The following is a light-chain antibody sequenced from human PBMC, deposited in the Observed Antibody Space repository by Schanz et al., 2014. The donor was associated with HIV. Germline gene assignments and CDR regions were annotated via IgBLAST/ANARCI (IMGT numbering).Light chain of an antibody. V-gene: IGLV2-14*01. CDR1: SSDVGGYNY. CDR3: QSFDSSLNGVV. Sequence: QSVLTQPASVSGSPGQSITISCTGTSSDVGGYNYVSWYQQHPGKAPKLMIYEVTKRPLGVPNRFSGSKSGNTASLTISGLQAEDEADYFCQSFDSSLNGVVFGGGTKLTVL. J-gene: IGLJ3*02. CDR2: EVT.